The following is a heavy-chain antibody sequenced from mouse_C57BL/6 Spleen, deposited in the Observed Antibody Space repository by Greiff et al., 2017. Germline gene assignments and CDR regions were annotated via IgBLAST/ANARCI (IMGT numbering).Heavy chain of an antibody. V-gene: IGHV2-9-1*01. CDR2: IWTGGGT. CDR3: ARSGYGSSRYAMDY. CDR1: GFSLTSYA. Sequence: VQLQQSGPGLVAPSQSLSITCTVSGFSLTSYAISWVRQPPGKGLEWLGVIWTGGGTNYNSALKSRLSISKDNSKSQVFLKMNSLQTDDTARYYCARSGYGSSRYAMDYWGQGTSVTVSS. D-gene: IGHD1-1*01. J-gene: IGHJ4*01.